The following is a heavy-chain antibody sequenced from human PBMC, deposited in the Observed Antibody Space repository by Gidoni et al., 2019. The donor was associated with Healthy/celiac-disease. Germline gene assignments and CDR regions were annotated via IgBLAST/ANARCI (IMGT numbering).Heavy chain of an antibody. V-gene: IGHV1-18*04. CDR3: ARDQLELHFQGADAFDI. D-gene: IGHD1-7*01. Sequence: VLQVHPGAAVKKTGDSVKVSCKASGYTLTSYGISRVRQAPGQGLEWMGWISAYNGNTNYAQKLQGRVTMTTDTSTSTAYMELRSLRSDDTAVYYSARDQLELHFQGADAFDIWGQGTMVTVSS. CDR1: GYTLTSYG. CDR2: ISAYNGNT. J-gene: IGHJ3*02.